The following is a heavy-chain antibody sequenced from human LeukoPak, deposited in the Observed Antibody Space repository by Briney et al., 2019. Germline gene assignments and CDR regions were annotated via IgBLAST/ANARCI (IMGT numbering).Heavy chain of an antibody. D-gene: IGHD2-15*01. CDR1: GFTFSSYA. CDR3: ARVAAPYYSDY. V-gene: IGHV3-64*01. CDR2: ISSNGGST. Sequence: GGSLRLSCAASGFTFSSYAMHWFRQAPGKGLEYVSAISSNGGSTYYANSVKGRFTISRDNSKNTLYLQMGSLRAEDMAVYYCARVAAPYYSDYWGQGTLVTVSS. J-gene: IGHJ4*02.